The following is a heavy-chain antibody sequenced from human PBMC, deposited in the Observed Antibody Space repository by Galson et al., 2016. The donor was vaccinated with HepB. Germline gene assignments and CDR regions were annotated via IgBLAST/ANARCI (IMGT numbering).Heavy chain of an antibody. D-gene: IGHD3-16*01. J-gene: IGHJ4*02. Sequence: SLRLSCAASGFPFTDYAMQWVRQAPGKGLQWVALIWNDGSIQYYADSVKGRFTISRENSKNTLYLQMHNLRPEDAAVYFCARDVSGFGRFSPYLDSWGQGALVAVSS. CDR1: GFPFTDYA. V-gene: IGHV3-33*01. CDR2: IWNDGSIQ. CDR3: ARDVSGFGRFSPYLDS.